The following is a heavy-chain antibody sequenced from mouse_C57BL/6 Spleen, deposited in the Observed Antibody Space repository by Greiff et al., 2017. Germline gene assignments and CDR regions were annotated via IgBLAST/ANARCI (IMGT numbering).Heavy chain of an antibody. V-gene: IGHV3-6*01. CDR2: ISYDGSN. Sequence: ESGPGLVKPSQSLSLTCSVTGYSITSGYYWNWIRQFPGNKLEWMGYISYDGSNNYNPSLKNRISITRDTSKNQFFLKLNSGTTEDTATYYCAREWDYYSKAWCAYWGQGTLVTVSA. D-gene: IGHD2-5*01. CDR3: AREWDYYSKAWCAY. CDR1: GYSITSGYY. J-gene: IGHJ3*01.